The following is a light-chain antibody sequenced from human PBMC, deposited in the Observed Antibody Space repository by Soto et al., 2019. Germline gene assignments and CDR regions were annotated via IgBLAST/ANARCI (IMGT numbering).Light chain of an antibody. CDR3: QQYGSSPLT. V-gene: IGKV3-20*01. J-gene: IGKJ4*01. Sequence: EIVLTQSPGTPSLSQGERATLSCRASQSVRNSYLAWYQQKPGQAPRLLIYGASSRATGIPDRFSGSGSGTDFTLTISRLEPEDFAVYYCQQYGSSPLTFCGGTKVDIK. CDR1: QSVRNSY. CDR2: GAS.